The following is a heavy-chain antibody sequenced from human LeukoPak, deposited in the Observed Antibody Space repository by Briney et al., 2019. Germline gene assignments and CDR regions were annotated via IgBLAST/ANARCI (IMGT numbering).Heavy chain of an antibody. CDR2: ISASGGSS. V-gene: IGHV3-23*01. CDR3: AKVGDGHCSTTSCYGLFDP. CDR1: GFTFSTYA. D-gene: IGHD2-2*01. J-gene: IGHJ5*02. Sequence: GGSLRLSCAATGFTFSTYAMTWVRQAPGKGLEWVSAISASGGSSYYAASVKGRFTTSRDNSKNMLYVEMNSLRVEDTAVYYCAKVGDGHCSTTSCYGLFDPWGQGTLVTVSS.